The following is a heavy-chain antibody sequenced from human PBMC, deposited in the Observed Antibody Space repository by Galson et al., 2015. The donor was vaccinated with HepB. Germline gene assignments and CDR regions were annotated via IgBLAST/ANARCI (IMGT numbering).Heavy chain of an antibody. CDR3: ARGDSSGYLGY. V-gene: IGHV3-30*04. CDR1: GFTFSRYA. D-gene: IGHD3-22*01. J-gene: IGHJ4*02. CDR2: ISYDGSNK. Sequence: SLRLSCAASGFTFSRYAMHWVRQAPGKGLEWVAVISYDGSNKYYADSVKGRFTISRDNSKNTLYLQMNSLRAEDTAVYYCARGDSSGYLGYWGQGTLVTVSS.